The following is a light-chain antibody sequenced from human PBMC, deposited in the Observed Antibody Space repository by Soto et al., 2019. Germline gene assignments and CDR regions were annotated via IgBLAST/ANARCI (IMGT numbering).Light chain of an antibody. CDR3: SSYAGANKV. Sequence: QSVLTQPPSASGSPGQSVTISCTGTSSVVGDYNFVSWYQQHPGKAPKLLVYEVSKRPSGVPDRFSGSKSGNTASLTVSGLQAEDEADYYCSSYAGANKVFGGGTKLTVL. V-gene: IGLV2-8*01. J-gene: IGLJ3*02. CDR1: SSVVGDYNF. CDR2: EVS.